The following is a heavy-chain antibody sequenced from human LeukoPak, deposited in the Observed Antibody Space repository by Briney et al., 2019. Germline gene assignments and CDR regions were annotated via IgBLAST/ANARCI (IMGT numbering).Heavy chain of an antibody. CDR1: GFTFTSIA. CDR2: IRAYNGNT. CDR3: AIEGPTDGSGSSDY. J-gene: IGHJ4*02. V-gene: IGHV1-18*01. D-gene: IGHD3-10*01. Sequence: ASVRVSCAASGFTFTSIAISWVRQAPGQGLEWMGRIRAYNGNTNYAQNLQGRVTITTDTSTSTAYMEMSSLRSEATAIYYCAIEGPTDGSGSSDYWGQGTLVTVSS.